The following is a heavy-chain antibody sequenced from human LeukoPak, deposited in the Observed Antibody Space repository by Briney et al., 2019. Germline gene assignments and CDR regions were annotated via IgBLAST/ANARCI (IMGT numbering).Heavy chain of an antibody. V-gene: IGHV4-34*01. CDR3: ARAGDSSGYSDY. D-gene: IGHD3-22*01. CDR1: GGSFSGYY. CDR2: INHSGST. Sequence: SETLSLTCAVYGGSFSGYYWSWIRQPPGKGLEWIGEINHSGSTNYNPSLKSRVTISVDTSKNQFSLKLSSVTAADTAVYYCARAGDSSGYSDYWGQGTLVTVSS. J-gene: IGHJ4*02.